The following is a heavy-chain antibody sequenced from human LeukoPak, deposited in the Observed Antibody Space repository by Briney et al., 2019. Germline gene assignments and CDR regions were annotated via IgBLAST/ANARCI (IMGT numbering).Heavy chain of an antibody. CDR2: IYYSGST. V-gene: IGHV4-59*11. J-gene: IGHJ5*02. CDR1: GGSISSHY. D-gene: IGHD6-19*01. CDR3: ARGPIYRSSGWANWFDP. Sequence: SETLSLTCTVSGGSISSHYWSWIRQPPGKGLEGIGYIYYSGSTNYNPSLKSRVTISVDTSKNQFSLKLSSVTAADTAVYYCARGPIYRSSGWANWFDPWGQGTLVTVSS.